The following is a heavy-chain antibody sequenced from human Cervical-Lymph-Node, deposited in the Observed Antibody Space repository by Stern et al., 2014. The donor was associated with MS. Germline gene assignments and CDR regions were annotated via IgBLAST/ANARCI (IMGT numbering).Heavy chain of an antibody. Sequence: VQLVESGAEMKKPGSSVKVSCKASGGSFSSYAVNWVRQAPGQRPEWMGGISPMYGTANYAQEFQGRLTLIADESTSTAYMELISLTSEDTAMYYCAREATAHSGTFDFWGQGTLVTVSS. J-gene: IGHJ4*02. V-gene: IGHV1-69*01. D-gene: IGHD1-14*01. CDR1: GGSFSSYA. CDR2: ISPMYGTA. CDR3: AREATAHSGTFDF.